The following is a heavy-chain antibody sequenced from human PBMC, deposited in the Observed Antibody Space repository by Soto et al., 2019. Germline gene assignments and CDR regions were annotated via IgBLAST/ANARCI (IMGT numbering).Heavy chain of an antibody. CDR3: ARDLWGYCGTDCYPLDV. CDR2: IYYSGST. D-gene: IGHD2-21*02. V-gene: IGHV4-31*03. J-gene: IGHJ6*02. CDR1: GGSISSGDYY. Sequence: SETLSLTCTVSGGSISSGDYYWSWIRQHPGKGLEWIGYIYYSGSTYYNPSLKSRVTISVDKSKNQFSLKLNSVTAADTAVYYCARDLWGYCGTDCYPLDVWGQGTTVTVSS.